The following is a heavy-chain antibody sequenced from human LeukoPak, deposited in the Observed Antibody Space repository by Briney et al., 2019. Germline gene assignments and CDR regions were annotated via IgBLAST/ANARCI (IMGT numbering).Heavy chain of an antibody. CDR3: ARHESYYDPFDY. Sequence: GGSLRLSCAASGFTFSDSWMSWVRQAPGKGLEWLADIKPDGSEKYYVDSVKGRFTISRDNAKKSLYLQMNSLRAEDTAVYYCARHESYYDPFDYWGQGTLVTVSS. J-gene: IGHJ4*02. D-gene: IGHD1-26*01. V-gene: IGHV3-7*01. CDR2: IKPDGSEK. CDR1: GFTFSDSW.